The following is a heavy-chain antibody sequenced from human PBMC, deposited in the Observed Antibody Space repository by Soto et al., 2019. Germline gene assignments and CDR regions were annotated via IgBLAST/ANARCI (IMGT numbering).Heavy chain of an antibody. CDR1: GGTFNGYA. CDR3: ARDPRRITGTTSSEDFQH. CDR2: IIPVLGIT. D-gene: IGHD1-20*01. J-gene: IGHJ1*01. Sequence: QAQLMQSGAEVKKPGSSVKVSCKASGGTFNGYAINWVRQAPGQGLEWMGGIIPVLGITNYAQKFQGRITIVADESTGTTSMDLRGLGSDDTAVDYCARDPRRITGTTSSEDFQHWGQGTLVSVSS. V-gene: IGHV1-69*01.